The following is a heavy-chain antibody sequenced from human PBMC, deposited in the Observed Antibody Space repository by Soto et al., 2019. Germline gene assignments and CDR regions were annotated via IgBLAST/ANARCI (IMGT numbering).Heavy chain of an antibody. D-gene: IGHD3-22*01. CDR2: IIPILGIA. CDR1: GGTFSSYT. CDR3: ASRYDSSDY. Sequence: QVQLVQSGAEVKKPGSSVKVSCKASGGTFSSYTISWVRQAPGQGLEWMGRIIPILGIANYAHKFQGRVTITADKSTSTAYMELSSLRSEGTAVYYCASRYDSSDYWGQGTLVTVSS. V-gene: IGHV1-69*02. J-gene: IGHJ4*02.